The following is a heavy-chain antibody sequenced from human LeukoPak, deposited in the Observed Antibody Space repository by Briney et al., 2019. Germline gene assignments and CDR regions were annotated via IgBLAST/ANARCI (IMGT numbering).Heavy chain of an antibody. D-gene: IGHD3-22*01. V-gene: IGHV3-23*01. Sequence: GGSLRLSCAASGFTFSDYSMSWVRQAPGKGLEWVSAISGSGGSTYYADSVKGRFTISRDNSKNTLYLQMNSLRAEDTAVYYCAKHDYDSSGYCDYWGQGTLVTVSS. CDR3: AKHDYDSSGYCDY. CDR2: ISGSGGST. J-gene: IGHJ4*02. CDR1: GFTFSDYS.